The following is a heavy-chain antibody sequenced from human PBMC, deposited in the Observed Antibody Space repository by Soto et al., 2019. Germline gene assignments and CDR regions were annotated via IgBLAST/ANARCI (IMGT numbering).Heavy chain of an antibody. CDR3: AKDADIVVVVAAVGVFDY. Sequence: QVQLVESGGGVVQPGRSLRLSCAASGFTFSSYGMHWVRQAPGKGLEWVAVISYDGSNKYYADSVKGRFTISRDNSKNTLYLQMNSLRAEDTAVYYCAKDADIVVVVAAVGVFDYWGQGTLVTVSS. D-gene: IGHD2-15*01. V-gene: IGHV3-30*18. CDR2: ISYDGSNK. CDR1: GFTFSSYG. J-gene: IGHJ4*02.